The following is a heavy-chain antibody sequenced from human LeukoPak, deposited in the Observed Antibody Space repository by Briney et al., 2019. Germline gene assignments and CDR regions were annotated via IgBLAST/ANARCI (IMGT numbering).Heavy chain of an antibody. J-gene: IGHJ4*02. D-gene: IGHD6-13*01. CDR3: AKDWSSWYNSADY. V-gene: IGHV3-23*01. CDR1: GFTFSSYA. CDR2: ISGSGGST. Sequence: GGSLRLSCAASGFTFSSYAMSWVRQAPGKGLEWVSAISGSGGSTYYADSVKGRFTISRDNSKNTLYLQMNSPRAEDTAVYYCAKDWSSWYNSADYWGQGTLVTVSS.